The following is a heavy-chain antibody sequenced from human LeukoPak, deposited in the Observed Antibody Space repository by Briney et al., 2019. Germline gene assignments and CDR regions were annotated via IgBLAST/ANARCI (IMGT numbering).Heavy chain of an antibody. V-gene: IGHV1-24*01. J-gene: IGHJ4*02. Sequence: GASVKVSCKVSGYTLTELSMHWVRQAPGKGLEWMGGFDPEDGETIYAQKFQGRVTMTEDTSTDTACMELSSLRSEDTAVYYCATDLSGSPFLYHFDYWGQGTLVTVSS. CDR2: FDPEDGET. CDR3: ATDLSGSPFLYHFDY. D-gene: IGHD1-26*01. CDR1: GYTLTELS.